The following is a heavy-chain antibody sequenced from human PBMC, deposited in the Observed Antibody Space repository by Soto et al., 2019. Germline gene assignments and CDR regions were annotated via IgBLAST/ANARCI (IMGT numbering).Heavy chain of an antibody. CDR3: ARHTRYYYGSGCYLVDY. J-gene: IGHJ4*02. CDR1: GGSISSSTNY. V-gene: IGHV4-39*01. CDR2: IYYSGST. D-gene: IGHD3-10*01. Sequence: QLQLQESGPGLVKPSETLSLTCTVSGGSISSSTNYWGWIRQPTGKGLEWIGNIYYSGSTYYNPSLKRRVTISVDTSKNQFSLKLSSVTAADAVVYYWARHTRYYYGSGCYLVDYWGQGTLVTVSS.